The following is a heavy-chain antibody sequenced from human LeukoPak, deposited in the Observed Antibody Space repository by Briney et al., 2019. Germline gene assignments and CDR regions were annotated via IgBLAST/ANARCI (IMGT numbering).Heavy chain of an antibody. CDR2: ISGSGFRT. J-gene: IGHJ4*02. CDR3: AKAGGAAGWYGSDY. Sequence: GGSLRLSCAASGFTFSSYAMTWVRQAPGKGLEWVSAISGSGFRTDYADSVKGQFTISRDNSKNTLYLQMNSLRAEDTAVYFCAKAGGAAGWYGSDYWGQGTLVTVYS. D-gene: IGHD6-19*01. V-gene: IGHV3-23*01. CDR1: GFTFSSYA.